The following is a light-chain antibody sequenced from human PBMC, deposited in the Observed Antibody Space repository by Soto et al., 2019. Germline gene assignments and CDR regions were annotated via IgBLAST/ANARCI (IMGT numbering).Light chain of an antibody. CDR2: AAS. CDR3: QQSYSTPHT. Sequence: DIQMTQSPSSLSASVGDRVTITCRASQSISSYLNWYQQKPGKAPNLLIYAASSLQSGVPSRFSGSGSGTDFTLTIISLQPEDFATYYCQQSYSTPHTFGGGTKVEIK. CDR1: QSISSY. J-gene: IGKJ4*01. V-gene: IGKV1-39*01.